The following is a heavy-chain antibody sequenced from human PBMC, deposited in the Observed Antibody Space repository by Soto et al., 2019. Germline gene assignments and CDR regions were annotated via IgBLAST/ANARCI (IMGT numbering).Heavy chain of an antibody. CDR1: GFTFSSYA. V-gene: IGHV3-30-3*01. Sequence: QVQLVESGGGVVQPGRSLRLSCAASGFTFSSYAMHWVRQAPGKGLEWVAVISYDGSNKYYADSVKGRFTISRDNSKNPLYLQMNSLRAEDTAVYYCAREASRIAAAGTGAFDIWGQGTMVTVSS. CDR3: AREASRIAAAGTGAFDI. J-gene: IGHJ3*02. CDR2: ISYDGSNK. D-gene: IGHD6-13*01.